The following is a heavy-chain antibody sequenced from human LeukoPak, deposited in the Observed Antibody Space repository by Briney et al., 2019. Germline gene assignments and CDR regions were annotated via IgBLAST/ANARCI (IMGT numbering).Heavy chain of an antibody. CDR2: ISSSSYI. J-gene: IGHJ4*02. Sequence: PGGSLRLSCAASGFTFSSYSMNWVRQAPGKGLEWVSSISSSSYIYYADSVKGRFTISRDNAENSLYLQMNSLRAEDTAVYYCARGMGATIDYWGQGTLVTVSS. D-gene: IGHD1-26*01. V-gene: IGHV3-21*01. CDR3: ARGMGATIDY. CDR1: GFTFSSYS.